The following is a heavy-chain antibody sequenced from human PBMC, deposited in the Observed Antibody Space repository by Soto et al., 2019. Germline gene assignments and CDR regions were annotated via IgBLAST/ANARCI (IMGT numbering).Heavy chain of an antibody. D-gene: IGHD4-17*01. V-gene: IGHV1-18*01. J-gene: IGHJ4*02. Sequence: ASVKVSCKASGYTFTSYGISWVRQAPGHGLEWMGWISAYNGNTNYAQKLRGRVTMTTDTSTSTAYMELRSLRSDDTAVYYCARGIYGDYKNPTDFDYWGQGTLVTVSS. CDR2: ISAYNGNT. CDR3: ARGIYGDYKNPTDFDY. CDR1: GYTFTSYG.